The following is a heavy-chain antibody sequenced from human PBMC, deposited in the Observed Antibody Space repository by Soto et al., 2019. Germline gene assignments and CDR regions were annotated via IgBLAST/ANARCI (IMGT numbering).Heavy chain of an antibody. J-gene: IGHJ4*02. CDR1: GYMFVTYG. Sequence: QVQLVQSGAEVKKPGASVKVSCKASGYMFVTYGINCVRQAPGQGLEWMGWISAYNGNTKYAQNLQGRVTMTTDASTSTAYMEMRSLRSDDTAVYYCARDLDGSGSYYTDYWGPGTLVTVSS. CDR2: ISAYNGNT. D-gene: IGHD3-10*01. CDR3: ARDLDGSGSYYTDY. V-gene: IGHV1-18*01.